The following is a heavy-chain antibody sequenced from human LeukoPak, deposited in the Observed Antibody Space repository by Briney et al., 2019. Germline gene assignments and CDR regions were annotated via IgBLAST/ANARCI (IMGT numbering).Heavy chain of an antibody. D-gene: IGHD3-22*01. Sequence: GGSLRLSCAASGFTFDDYAMHWVRHAPGKGLKWVSGINWNSDTIGYADSVKGRFTISRDNAKNSLYLQMNSLRAEDTALYYCAKSRLIDYNYYYIDVWGKGTTVTVSS. V-gene: IGHV3-9*01. CDR3: AKSRLIDYNYYYIDV. J-gene: IGHJ6*03. CDR2: INWNSDTI. CDR1: GFTFDDYA.